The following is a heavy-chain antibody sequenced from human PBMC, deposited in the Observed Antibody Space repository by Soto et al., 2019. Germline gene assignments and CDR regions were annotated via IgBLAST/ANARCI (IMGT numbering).Heavy chain of an antibody. D-gene: IGHD6-19*01. Sequence: QVHLQESGPGLVKPSETLSLSRTVSGGSISRRYWSWIRQPAGKGLEWIGRINTSGGNNYNPSLKSRVSMSVDASKNEFSLKLRSVAAADTATYYCARDTYASGWYYFDSWGQGTLVTVSS. CDR1: GGSISRRY. CDR2: INTSGGN. CDR3: ARDTYASGWYYFDS. V-gene: IGHV4-4*07. J-gene: IGHJ4*02.